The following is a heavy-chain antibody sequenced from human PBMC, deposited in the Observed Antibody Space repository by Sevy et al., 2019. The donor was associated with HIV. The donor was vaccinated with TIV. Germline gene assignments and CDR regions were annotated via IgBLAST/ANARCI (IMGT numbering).Heavy chain of an antibody. CDR2: IYYNGDT. J-gene: IGHJ4*02. Sequence: SETLSLTCSVSGVSISNGYYYWAWIRLPPGKGLEGIGRIYYNGDTYYNPSLKGRVTVSVDMSKNKFSLRLSSVTAVDTAIYYCARHRVHHDYADSWGQGTLVTVSS. CDR3: ARHRVHHDYADS. D-gene: IGHD3-10*01. CDR1: GVSISNGYYY. V-gene: IGHV4-39*01.